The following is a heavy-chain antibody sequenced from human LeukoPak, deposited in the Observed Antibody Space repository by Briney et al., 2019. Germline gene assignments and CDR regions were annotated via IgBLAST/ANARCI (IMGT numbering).Heavy chain of an antibody. CDR1: GFTVSSNY. Sequence: GGSLRLSCAASGFTVSSNYMSWVRQAPGKGLESGSVIYSGGYTYYADSVKGRFTISRDNSKNTLYLQMNSLRAEDTAVYYCARDKGAYGSDYGMDVWGQGTTVTVSS. CDR3: ARDKGAYGSDYGMDV. V-gene: IGHV3-66*01. J-gene: IGHJ6*02. D-gene: IGHD3-10*01. CDR2: IYSGGYT.